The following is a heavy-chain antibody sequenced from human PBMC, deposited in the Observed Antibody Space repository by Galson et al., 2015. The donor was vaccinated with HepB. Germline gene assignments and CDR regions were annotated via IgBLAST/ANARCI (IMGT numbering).Heavy chain of an antibody. CDR2: ISYSGTT. V-gene: IGHV4-59*01. Sequence: ETLSLTCTVSGGSINFYYWSWIRQPPGKGLEWIGHISYSGTTNYNPSLKSRVTISVDTSKNQFSLKLNSVTAADTAVYYCARESREYSSGWFLGTFNYVGVWGKGSTVTVSS. J-gene: IGHJ6*03. CDR3: ARESREYSSGWFLGTFNYVGV. CDR1: GGSINFYY. D-gene: IGHD6-19*01.